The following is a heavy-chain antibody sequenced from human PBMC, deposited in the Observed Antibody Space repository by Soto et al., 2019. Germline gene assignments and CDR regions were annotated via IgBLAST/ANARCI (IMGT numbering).Heavy chain of an antibody. CDR1: GGSISSGDYY. CDR2: IYYSGST. Sequence: QVQLKESGPGLVKPSQTLSLTCTVSGGSISSGDYYWSWIRQPPGKGLEWIGYIYYSGSTYYNPSLKSRVTISVDTSKNRFSLTLSCVTAADTAVYYCARTNCMITGGGADYWGQGTLVTVSS. CDR3: ARTNCMITGGGADY. V-gene: IGHV4-30-4*01. D-gene: IGHD3-16*01. J-gene: IGHJ4*02.